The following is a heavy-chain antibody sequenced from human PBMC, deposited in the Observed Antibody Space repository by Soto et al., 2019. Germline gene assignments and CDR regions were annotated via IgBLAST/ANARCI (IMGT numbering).Heavy chain of an antibody. CDR2: ISSSGSTI. V-gene: IGHV3-48*03. Sequence: EVQLVESGGGLVQPGGSLRLSCAASGFTFSSYEMNWVRQAPGKGLEWVSYISSSGSTIYYADSVKGRFTISRDNAKNSLYLQMNSQRAEDTAVYYCARYFWSGYYTYYYGMDVWGQGTTVTVSS. CDR1: GFTFSSYE. J-gene: IGHJ6*02. CDR3: ARYFWSGYYTYYYGMDV. D-gene: IGHD3-3*01.